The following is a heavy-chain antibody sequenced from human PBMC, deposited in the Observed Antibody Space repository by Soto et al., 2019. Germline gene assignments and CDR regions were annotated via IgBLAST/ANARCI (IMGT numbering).Heavy chain of an antibody. CDR1: GGTFSSYA. J-gene: IGHJ4*02. CDR3: ASEVKPSYYFDY. V-gene: IGHV1-69*12. Sequence: QVQLVQSGAEVKKPGSSVKVSCKASGGTFSSYAISWVRQAPGQGLEWMGGIIPIFGTANYAQKFQGRVTIPADESTSAAYMELRSLRSEDTAVYYCASEVKPSYYFDYWGQGTLVTVSS. CDR2: IIPIFGTA.